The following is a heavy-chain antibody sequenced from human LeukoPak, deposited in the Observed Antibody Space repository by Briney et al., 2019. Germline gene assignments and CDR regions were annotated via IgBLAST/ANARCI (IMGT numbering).Heavy chain of an antibody. D-gene: IGHD2-15*01. CDR1: GYTFTSYG. V-gene: IGHV1-18*01. CDR2: ISAYNGST. J-gene: IGHJ4*02. CDR3: ARRYCSGGSFYFDY. Sequence: ASVKVSCKASGYTFTSYGISWVRQAPGQGLEWMGWISAYNGSTNYAQKLQGRVTMTTDTSTSTAYMELRSLRSDDTAVYYCARRYCSGGSFYFDYWGQGTLVTVSS.